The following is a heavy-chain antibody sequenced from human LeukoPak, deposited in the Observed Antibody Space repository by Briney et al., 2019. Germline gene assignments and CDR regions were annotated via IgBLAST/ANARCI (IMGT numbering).Heavy chain of an antibody. CDR2: ISAIGGST. CDR1: GFTFSTYA. CDR3: ARVYDSSGYYYY. J-gene: IGHJ4*02. V-gene: IGHV3-23*01. Sequence: GGSLRLSCAASGFTFSTYAMHWVRQAPGKGLEWVSGISAIGGSTYYADSVKGRFTISRDNSKNTLYLQMNSLRAEDTAVYYCARVYDSSGYYYYWGQGTLVTVSS. D-gene: IGHD3-22*01.